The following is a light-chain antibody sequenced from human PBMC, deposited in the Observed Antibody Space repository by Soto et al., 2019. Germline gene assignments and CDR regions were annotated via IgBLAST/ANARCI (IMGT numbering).Light chain of an antibody. CDR1: QSVSSY. V-gene: IGKV3-11*01. J-gene: IGKJ1*01. CDR2: DAS. CDR3: QQRSNWPWT. Sequence: EIVLTQSPATLSLSPGERATLSCRASQSVSSYLAWYQQKPGQAPRLLIYDASNRATGIPARFSGSGSGTGFTLTISSLEPEDFAVYYCQQRSNWPWTCGQGTKGEIK.